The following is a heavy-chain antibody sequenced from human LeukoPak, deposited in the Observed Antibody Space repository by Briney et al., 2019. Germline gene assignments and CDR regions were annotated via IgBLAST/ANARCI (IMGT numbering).Heavy chain of an antibody. J-gene: IGHJ4*02. CDR2: ISYDGSNK. D-gene: IGHD5-18*01. V-gene: IGHV3-30*04. CDR3: AREGLYSHGPFDY. CDR1: GFTFSSYA. Sequence: GRSLRLSCAASGFTFSSYAMHWVRQAPGKGLEWVAVISYDGSNKYYADSVKGRFTISRDNSKNTLYLQMNSLRAEDTAVYYCAREGLYSHGPFDYWGQGTLVTVSS.